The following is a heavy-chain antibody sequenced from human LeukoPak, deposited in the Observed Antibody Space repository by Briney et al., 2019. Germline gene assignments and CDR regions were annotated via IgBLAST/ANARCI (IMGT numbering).Heavy chain of an antibody. CDR2: ISGSGGSA. CDR1: GFTFSNYA. V-gene: IGHV3-23*01. D-gene: IGHD3-22*01. J-gene: IGHJ4*02. Sequence: PGGSLRLSCAASGFTFSNYAMSWVRQAPGKGLEWVSAISGSGGSAYYADSVKGRFTISRDNSKNTLYLQMNNLRVEDTAVYYCAKFPPYYYDNTASNSFDYWGQGTLVTVSS. CDR3: AKFPPYYYDNTASNSFDY.